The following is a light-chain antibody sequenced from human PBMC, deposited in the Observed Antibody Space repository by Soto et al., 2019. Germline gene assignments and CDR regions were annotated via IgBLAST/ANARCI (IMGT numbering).Light chain of an antibody. V-gene: IGKV1-5*03. Sequence: DIQMTPSPSTLSGSVVDRVTITCRASQTISSWLAWYQQKPGKAPKLLIYKASTLKSGVPSRFSGSGFGTEFTLTITSLQPDDFATYYCQQYNSYSTFGPATFGQGTKVDIK. CDR2: KAS. J-gene: IGKJ1*01. CDR1: QTISSW. CDR3: QQYNSYSTFGPAT.